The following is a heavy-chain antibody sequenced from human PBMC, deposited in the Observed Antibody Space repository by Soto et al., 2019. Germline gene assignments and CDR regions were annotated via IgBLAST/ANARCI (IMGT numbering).Heavy chain of an antibody. CDR2: INSDGSST. Sequence: PGGALRLSCAASGFTFSSYGMHWVRQAPGKGLVWVSRINSDGSSTSYADSVKGRFTISRDNAKNTLYLQMNSLRAEDTAVYYCARDPKVAYDFWSGYYKSWFDPWGQGT. D-gene: IGHD3-3*01. V-gene: IGHV3-74*01. CDR1: GFTFSSYG. J-gene: IGHJ5*02. CDR3: ARDPKVAYDFWSGYYKSWFDP.